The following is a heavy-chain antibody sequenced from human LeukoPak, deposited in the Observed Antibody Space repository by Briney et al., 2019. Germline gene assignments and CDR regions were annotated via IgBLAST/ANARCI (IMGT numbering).Heavy chain of an antibody. CDR3: ATERLGDAWFDP. Sequence: GASVKVSCKASGYTFSGNVMHWVRQAPGQSLEWMGWINGANGDRKYSQRLQGRVTITRDTSANTVYVELNSLRFEDTAVYYCATERLGDAWFDPWGQGTLVTVSS. J-gene: IGHJ5*02. D-gene: IGHD3-10*01. CDR2: INGANGDR. V-gene: IGHV1-3*01. CDR1: GYTFSGNV.